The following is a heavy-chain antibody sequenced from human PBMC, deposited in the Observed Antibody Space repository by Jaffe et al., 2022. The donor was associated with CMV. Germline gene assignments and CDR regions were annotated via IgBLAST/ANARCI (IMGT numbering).Heavy chain of an antibody. J-gene: IGHJ4*02. V-gene: IGHV3-7*01. Sequence: EVQLVESGGGLVQPGGSLRLSCAASGFTFSDYWMSWVRQVPGKGLEWVANIKQDGSEKYYVDSVKGRFTISRDNAKNSLYLQMNSLRAEDMAVYYCARDAYDILTGYQIPDYWGRGTLVTVSS. CDR2: IKQDGSEK. CDR3: ARDAYDILTGYQIPDY. D-gene: IGHD3-9*01. CDR1: GFTFSDYW.